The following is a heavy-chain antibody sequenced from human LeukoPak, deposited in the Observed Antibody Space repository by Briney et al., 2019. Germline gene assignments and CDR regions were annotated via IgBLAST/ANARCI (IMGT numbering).Heavy chain of an antibody. J-gene: IGHJ5*01. CDR3: AKDGERYGSGSINWFDS. Sequence: SGGSLRLSCAASGFTFSSYAMSWVRQAPGKGLEWVSAISGSGGSTYYADSVKGRFTISRDNSKNTLYLQMNSLRAEDTAVYYSAKDGERYGSGSINWFDSWGQGTLVTVSS. CDR1: GFTFSSYA. CDR2: ISGSGGST. V-gene: IGHV3-23*01. D-gene: IGHD3-10*01.